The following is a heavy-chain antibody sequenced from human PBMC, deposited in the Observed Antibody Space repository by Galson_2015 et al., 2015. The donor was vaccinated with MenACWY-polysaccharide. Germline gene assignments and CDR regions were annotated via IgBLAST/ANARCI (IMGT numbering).Heavy chain of an antibody. Sequence: SLRLSCAASGFTFSSNSMNWVRQAPGKGLEWVSCISTSSGTIYYADSVKGRFTISRDDAKNSLYLQMNSLRAEDTAVYYCASTAHISFWGQGTRVIVSS. D-gene: IGHD2-21*02. CDR2: ISTSSGTI. V-gene: IGHV3-48*01. CDR1: GFTFSSNS. CDR3: ASTAHISF. J-gene: IGHJ4*02.